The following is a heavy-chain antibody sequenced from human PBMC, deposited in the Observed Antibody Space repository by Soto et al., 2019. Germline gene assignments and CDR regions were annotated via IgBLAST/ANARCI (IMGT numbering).Heavy chain of an antibody. V-gene: IGHV1-18*01. Sequence: ASVKVSCKASGYTFTSYGISWVRQAPGQGLEWMGWISAYNGNTNYAQKLQGRVTMTTDTSTSTAYMELRSLRSDDTAVYYCARDYCSGGSCYEWFDPWGQGTLVTVSS. J-gene: IGHJ5*02. CDR3: ARDYCSGGSCYEWFDP. CDR2: ISAYNGNT. D-gene: IGHD2-15*01. CDR1: GYTFTSYG.